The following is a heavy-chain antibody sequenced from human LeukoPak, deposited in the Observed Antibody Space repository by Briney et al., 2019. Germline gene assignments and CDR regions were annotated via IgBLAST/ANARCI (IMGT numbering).Heavy chain of an antibody. D-gene: IGHD3-22*01. CDR1: GGSISSGGYY. Sequence: SETLSLTCTVSGGSISSGGYYWSWIRQHPGKGLEWIGYIYYSGSTYYNPSLKSRVTISVDTSKNQFSLKLSSVTAADTAVYYCARAPPTYYYGSSGYSPFDYWGQGTLVTVSS. V-gene: IGHV4-31*03. J-gene: IGHJ4*02. CDR2: IYYSGST. CDR3: ARAPPTYYYGSSGYSPFDY.